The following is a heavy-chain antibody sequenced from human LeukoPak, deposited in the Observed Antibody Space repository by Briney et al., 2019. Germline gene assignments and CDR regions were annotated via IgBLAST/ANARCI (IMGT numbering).Heavy chain of an antibody. D-gene: IGHD3-10*01. J-gene: IGHJ5*02. CDR1: GYSISSGYY. CDR2: IYHSGST. V-gene: IGHV4-38-2*02. CDR3: ARVMGYYAFDP. Sequence: SETLSLTCTVSGYSISSGYYWGWIRQPPGKGLGWIGSIYHSGSTYYNPSLKSRVTISVDTSKNQFSLKLSSVTAADTAVYYCARVMGYYAFDPWGQGTLVTVSS.